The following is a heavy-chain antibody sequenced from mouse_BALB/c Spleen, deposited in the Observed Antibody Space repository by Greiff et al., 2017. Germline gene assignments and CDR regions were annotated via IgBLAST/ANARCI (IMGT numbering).Heavy chain of an antibody. D-gene: IGHD2-1*01. J-gene: IGHJ4*01. CDR3: AKEGEGYGNYPMDY. CDR1: GFTFSDYY. Sequence: EVMLVESGGGLVKPGGSLKLSCAASGFTFSDYYMYWVRQTPEKRLEWVATISDGGSYTYYPDSVKGRFTISRDNAKNNLYLQMSSLKSEDKAMYYCAKEGEGYGNYPMDYWGQGTSVTVSS. CDR2: ISDGGSYT. V-gene: IGHV5-4*02.